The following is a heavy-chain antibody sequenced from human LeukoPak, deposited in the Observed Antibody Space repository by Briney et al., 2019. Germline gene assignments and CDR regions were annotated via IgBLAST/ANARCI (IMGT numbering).Heavy chain of an antibody. J-gene: IGHJ4*02. D-gene: IGHD5-12*01. Sequence: GSLRLSCAASGFTFSSYSMNWVRQAPGKGLEWVSSISGNSIYIYYADSVKGRFTISRDNAKNSLYLQMSSLRVADTAVYYCARLSGNFWYFDYWGQGTLVTVSS. CDR2: ISGNSIYI. CDR1: GFTFSSYS. CDR3: ARLSGNFWYFDY. V-gene: IGHV3-21*01.